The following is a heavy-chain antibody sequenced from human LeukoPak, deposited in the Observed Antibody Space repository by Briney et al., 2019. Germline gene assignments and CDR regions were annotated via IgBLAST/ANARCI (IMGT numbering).Heavy chain of an antibody. J-gene: IGHJ4*02. D-gene: IGHD1-26*01. CDR1: GGTFSSYA. CDR2: IIPILGIA. CDR3: ARDVSGSYGDYFDY. Sequence: SVKVSCKASGGTFSSYAISWARQAPGQGLEWMGRIIPILGIANYAQKFQGRVTITADKSTSTAYMELSSLRSEDTAVYYCARDVSGSYGDYFDYWGQGTLVTVSS. V-gene: IGHV1-69*04.